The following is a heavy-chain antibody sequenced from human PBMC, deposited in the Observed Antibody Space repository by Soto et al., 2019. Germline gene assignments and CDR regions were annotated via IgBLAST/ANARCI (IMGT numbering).Heavy chain of an antibody. CDR3: ARDNMATRKQLHPRFDY. CDR2: ISAYNGNT. J-gene: IGHJ4*02. CDR1: GYTFTSYG. Sequence: ASVKVSCEASGYTFTSYGISWVGQAPGQGLEWMGWISAYNGNTNYAQKLQGRVTMTTDTSTSTAYMELRSLRSDDTAVYYCARDNMATRKQLHPRFDYLGQGTLVLVS. D-gene: IGHD2-21*01. V-gene: IGHV1-18*01.